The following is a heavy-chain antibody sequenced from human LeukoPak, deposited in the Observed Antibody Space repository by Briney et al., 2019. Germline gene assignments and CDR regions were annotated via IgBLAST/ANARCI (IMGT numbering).Heavy chain of an antibody. Sequence: GESLKIPCKGSGYSFTSYWIGWLRQMPAKGLEWMGIIYPGDSDTRYSPSFQGQVTISADKSISTAYLQWSSLKASDTAMYYCASITMVRGVMTWFDPWGQGTLVTVSS. CDR3: ASITMVRGVMTWFDP. J-gene: IGHJ5*02. D-gene: IGHD3-10*01. V-gene: IGHV5-51*01. CDR1: GYSFTSYW. CDR2: IYPGDSDT.